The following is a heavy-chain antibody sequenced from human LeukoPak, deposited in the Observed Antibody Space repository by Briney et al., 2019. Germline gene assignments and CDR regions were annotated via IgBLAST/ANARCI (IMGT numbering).Heavy chain of an antibody. J-gene: IGHJ4*02. CDR1: GFTFSSYS. V-gene: IGHV3-23*01. D-gene: IGHD3-22*01. CDR2: ISGSGGRT. Sequence: GGSLRLSCAASGFTFSSYSMNWVRQAPGKGLEWVSGISGSGGRTYYADSKKGRFTISRDNSKNTLYLRMNSLRVEDTAVYYCAKDLDSSGYYGGDYWGQGTLVTVSS. CDR3: AKDLDSSGYYGGDY.